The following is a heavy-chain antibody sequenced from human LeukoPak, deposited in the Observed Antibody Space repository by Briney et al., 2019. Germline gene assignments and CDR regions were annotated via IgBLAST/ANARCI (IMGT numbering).Heavy chain of an antibody. CDR1: GFTVSSNY. J-gene: IGHJ4*02. CDR2: IYSGGST. CDR3: ARDRVNWNDVGGLFDY. V-gene: IGHV3-53*01. Sequence: GGSLRLSCVASGFTVSSNYMSWVRQAPGKGLEWVSLIYSGGSTSYADSVKGRFTFSRDNSKNTLYLQMNSLRAEDTAVYYCARDRVNWNDVGGLFDYWGQGTLVTVSS. D-gene: IGHD1-1*01.